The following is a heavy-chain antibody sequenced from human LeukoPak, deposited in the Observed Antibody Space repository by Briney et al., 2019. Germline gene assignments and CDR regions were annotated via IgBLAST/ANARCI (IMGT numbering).Heavy chain of an antibody. D-gene: IGHD1-26*01. V-gene: IGHV4-30-4*01. CDR2: IYYSGST. CDR3: AYSGSYGHLGY. CDR1: GGSISSGDYY. J-gene: IGHJ4*02. Sequence: SQTLSLTCTVSGGSISSGDYYWSWIRQPPGKGLEWIGYIYYSGSTYYNPSLKSRVTTSIDTSKNQFSLKMSSVTAADTALYYCAYSGSYGHLGYWGQGIPVTVSS.